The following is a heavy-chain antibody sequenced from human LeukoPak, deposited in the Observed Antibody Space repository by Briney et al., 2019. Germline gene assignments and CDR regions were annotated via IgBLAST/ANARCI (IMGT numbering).Heavy chain of an antibody. CDR3: ARARNRGRDYYDSSGGELDY. CDR1: GFTFSSYG. Sequence: GGSLRLSCAASGFTFSSYGMSWVRQAPGKGLEWVSSISSSSSYIYYADSVKGRFTISRDNAKNSLYLQMNSLRAEDTAVYYCARARNRGRDYYDSSGGELDYWGQGTLVTVSS. J-gene: IGHJ4*02. CDR2: ISSSSSYI. D-gene: IGHD3-22*01. V-gene: IGHV3-21*01.